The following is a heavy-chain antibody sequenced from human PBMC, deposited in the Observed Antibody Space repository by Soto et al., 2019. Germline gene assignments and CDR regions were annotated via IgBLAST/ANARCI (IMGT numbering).Heavy chain of an antibody. Sequence: SLRLSCAASGFTVSSKYMSWVRQAPGKGLEWVSVIYSGGSTYYADSVKGRFTISRDNSKNTLYLQMNSLRAEDTAVYYCARGGDYDFWSGDYANYYYYGMDVWGQGTTVTVSS. CDR2: IYSGGST. D-gene: IGHD3-3*01. V-gene: IGHV3-53*01. CDR3: ARGGDYDFWSGDYANYYYYGMDV. CDR1: GFTVSSKY. J-gene: IGHJ6*02.